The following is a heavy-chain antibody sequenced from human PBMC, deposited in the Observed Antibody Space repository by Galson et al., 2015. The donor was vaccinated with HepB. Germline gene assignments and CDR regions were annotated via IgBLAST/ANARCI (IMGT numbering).Heavy chain of an antibody. CDR1: GFTFSSYA. CDR3: TRDRGYYYDSSGYYRANWYFDL. Sequence: SLRLSCAASGFTFSSYAMSWVRQAPGKGLEWVSAISGSGGSTYYADSVKGRFTISRDNSKNTLYLQMNSLKTEDTAVYYCTRDRGYYYDSSGYYRANWYFDLWGRGTLVTVSS. CDR2: ISGSGGST. J-gene: IGHJ2*01. D-gene: IGHD3-22*01. V-gene: IGHV3-23*01.